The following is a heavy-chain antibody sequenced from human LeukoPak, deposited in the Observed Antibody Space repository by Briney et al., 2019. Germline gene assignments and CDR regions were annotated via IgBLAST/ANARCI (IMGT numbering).Heavy chain of an antibody. Sequence: PGESLRLSCAASGFTFSTYAMHWVRQAPGKGLEWVSLLSSGGTDEYYADSVKGRFTISRDNSKNTLYLQLNSLRAEDTAVYYCARDSTYYYDSGSSGPYYFDHWGQGPLVTVSS. J-gene: IGHJ4*02. CDR2: LSSGGTDE. CDR3: ARDSTYYYDSGSSGPYYFDH. D-gene: IGHD3-10*01. CDR1: GFTFSTYA. V-gene: IGHV3-30*01.